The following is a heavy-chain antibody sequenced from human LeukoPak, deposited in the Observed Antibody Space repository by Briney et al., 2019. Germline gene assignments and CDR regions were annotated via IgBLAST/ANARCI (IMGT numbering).Heavy chain of an antibody. V-gene: IGHV3-7*01. CDR1: GFTFSSYG. CDR2: INQDGSAK. J-gene: IGHJ6*03. CDR3: ARGPDYYYYYMDV. Sequence: PGRSLRLSCAASGFTFSSYGMHWVRQAPGKGLEWVANINQDGSAKYYVDSVKGRFTISRDNAKNSLYLQMNSLRAEDTAVYYCARGPDYYYYYMDVWGKGTTVTISS.